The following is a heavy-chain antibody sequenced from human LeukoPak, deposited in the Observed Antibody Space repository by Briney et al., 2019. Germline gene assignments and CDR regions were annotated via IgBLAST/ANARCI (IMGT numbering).Heavy chain of an antibody. Sequence: GRSLRLSCAASGFVFSTYGIHWVRQAPGKGLEWVAGIWYDGTTKYYADSVKGRFTISRDNSKNTVSLQMDSLRAEDTAAYSCARAPDYGDYVGYFDFWGQGAQVTVSS. J-gene: IGHJ4*02. CDR3: ARAPDYGDYVGYFDF. CDR1: GFVFSTYG. V-gene: IGHV3-33*01. CDR2: IWYDGTTK. D-gene: IGHD4-17*01.